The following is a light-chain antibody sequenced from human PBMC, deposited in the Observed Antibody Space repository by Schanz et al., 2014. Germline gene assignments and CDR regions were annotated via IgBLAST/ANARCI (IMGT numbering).Light chain of an antibody. J-gene: IGKJ1*01. V-gene: IGKV1-5*01. CDR3: QQYDDWHRT. Sequence: DIQMTQSPSTLSASVGDRVTITCRASQSISTLLAWYQQKPGKAPKLLIYDASSLESGVPSRFSGSGSGTEFTLTISSLQSEDFTVYYCQQYDDWHRTFGQGTKVEIK. CDR1: QSISTL. CDR2: DAS.